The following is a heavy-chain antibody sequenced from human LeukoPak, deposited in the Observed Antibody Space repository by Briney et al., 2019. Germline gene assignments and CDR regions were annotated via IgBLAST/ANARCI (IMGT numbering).Heavy chain of an antibody. Sequence: GGSLRLSCAASGFTFDDYAMHWVRQAPGKGLEWVSGVSWNSGSIGYADSVKGRFTISRDNAKNSLYLQMNSLRAEDTALYYCAWGYYFDYWGQGTLVTVSS. J-gene: IGHJ4*02. CDR3: AWGYYFDY. D-gene: IGHD3-16*01. V-gene: IGHV3-9*01. CDR2: VSWNSGSI. CDR1: GFTFDDYA.